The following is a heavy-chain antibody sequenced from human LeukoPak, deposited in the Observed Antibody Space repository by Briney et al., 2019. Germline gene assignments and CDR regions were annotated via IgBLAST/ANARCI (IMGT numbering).Heavy chain of an antibody. V-gene: IGHV3-11*04. CDR3: ARDYESYYYYYTDV. J-gene: IGHJ6*03. D-gene: IGHD3-3*01. Sequence: GGSLRLSCAASGFTFSDYYMSWIRQAPGKGLEWVSYISSSGSTIYYADSVKGRFTISRDNAKNSLYLQMNSLRAEDTAVYYCARDYESYYYYYTDVWGKGTTVTVSS. CDR2: ISSSGSTI. CDR1: GFTFSDYY.